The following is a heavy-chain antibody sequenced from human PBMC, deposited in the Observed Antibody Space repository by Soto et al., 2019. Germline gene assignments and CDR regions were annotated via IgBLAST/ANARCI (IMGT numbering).Heavy chain of an antibody. CDR3: ARLTTYYGMDV. J-gene: IGHJ6*02. CDR2: IIPIFATA. Sequence: QVQLVQSGAEVKKPGSSVKVSCKASGGTFSSYAISWVRQAPGQGLEWMGGIIPIFATANYAQKFQGRVTITADESTSTAYVELSSLRSEDTAVYYCARLTTYYGMDVWGQGTTVTVSS. V-gene: IGHV1-69*12. CDR1: GGTFSSYA.